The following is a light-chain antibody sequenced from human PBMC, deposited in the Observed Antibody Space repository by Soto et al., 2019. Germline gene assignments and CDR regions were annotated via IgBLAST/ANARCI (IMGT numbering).Light chain of an antibody. CDR1: QSVNNY. Sequence: EIVLTQSPATLSVSPGERAILSCRASQSVNNYLAWYQQKPGQAPRPLIYDTSNRATGIPARFSGSGSGTDFTLTISSLAPEDFAVYYCQQRNNWPTFGGGTRVEIK. CDR2: DTS. CDR3: QQRNNWPT. V-gene: IGKV3-11*01. J-gene: IGKJ4*01.